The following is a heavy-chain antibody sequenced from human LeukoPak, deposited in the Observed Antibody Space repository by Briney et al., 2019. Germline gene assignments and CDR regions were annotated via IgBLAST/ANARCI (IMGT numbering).Heavy chain of an antibody. CDR3: AKDRYSYAFEYSDS. V-gene: IGHV3-23*01. CDR1: GFTFSNFG. D-gene: IGHD5-18*01. Sequence: GGSLRLSCTATGFTFSNFGMAWVRQAPGQGLEWVSTISGSGGNMYQADSVKGRFTISRDNSKNTLSLQVSSLRTEDTAVYYCAKDRYSYAFEYSDSWGQGTLVTVSS. CDR2: ISGSGGNM. J-gene: IGHJ4*02.